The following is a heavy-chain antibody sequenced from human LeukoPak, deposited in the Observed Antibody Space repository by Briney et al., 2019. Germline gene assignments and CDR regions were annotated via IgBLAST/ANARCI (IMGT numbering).Heavy chain of an antibody. V-gene: IGHV3-74*01. CDR3: AKALWFGELGTDYFDY. Sequence: GGSLRLSCAASGFTFSTYWMHWVRQAPGKGLVWVSHINSDGSSTSYADSVKGRFTISRDNAKNTLYLQMNSLRAEDTALYYCAKALWFGELGTDYFDYWGQGTLVTVSS. CDR2: INSDGSST. J-gene: IGHJ4*02. CDR1: GFTFSTYW. D-gene: IGHD3-10*01.